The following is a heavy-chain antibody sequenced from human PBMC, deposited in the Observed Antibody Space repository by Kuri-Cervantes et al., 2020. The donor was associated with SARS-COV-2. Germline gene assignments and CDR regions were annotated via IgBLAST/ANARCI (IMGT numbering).Heavy chain of an antibody. CDR3: ATLNWNYSHYHYGMDV. V-gene: IGHV1-69*02. J-gene: IGHJ6*02. D-gene: IGHD1-7*01. CDR1: GGTFSVYS. CDR2: IIPVLGIA. Sequence: SVKVSCKASGGTFSVYSFNWLRQAPGQGLEWMGRIIPVLGIADYAQKFQDRLTITADKSTSTAYMELSSLRSEDTAVYYCATLNWNYSHYHYGMDVWGQGTTVTVSS.